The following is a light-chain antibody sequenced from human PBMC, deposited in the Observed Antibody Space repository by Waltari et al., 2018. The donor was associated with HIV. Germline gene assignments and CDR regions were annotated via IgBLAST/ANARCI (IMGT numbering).Light chain of an antibody. CDR2: WAF. J-gene: IGKJ4*01. V-gene: IGKV4-1*01. Sequence: DIVMTQSPESLPVSLGERASIHCKSSKSLVYTSNNKNFLAWYQQKPGQPPKLLIYWAFTRESGVPDRFSGSGSATDFTLTIIGLQADDVAIYYCQQYYTTPLTLGGGTKVEI. CDR1: KSLVYTSNNKNF. CDR3: QQYYTTPLT.